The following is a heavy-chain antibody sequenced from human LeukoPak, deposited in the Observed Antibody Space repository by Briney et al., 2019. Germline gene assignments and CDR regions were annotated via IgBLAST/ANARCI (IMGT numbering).Heavy chain of an antibody. CDR2: ISGSGVSS. D-gene: IGHD6-19*01. CDR1: GFSFRSYA. V-gene: IGHV3-23*01. CDR3: AEIAVAGYSANYYYFDY. J-gene: IGHJ4*02. Sequence: PGGSLRLSCAASGFSFRSYAMSWVRQAPGKGLEWVSTISGSGVSSYYADSVKGRFTISRDNSKNTLYLQMTRLRAEDTAVYYCAEIAVAGYSANYYYFDYWGQGTLVTVSS.